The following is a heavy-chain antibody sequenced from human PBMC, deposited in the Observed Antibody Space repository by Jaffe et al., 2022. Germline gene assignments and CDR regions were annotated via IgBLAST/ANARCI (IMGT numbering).Heavy chain of an antibody. V-gene: IGHV4-59*01. CDR2: IYYSGST. CDR1: GGSISSYY. D-gene: IGHD6-13*01. J-gene: IGHJ6*03. Sequence: QVQLQESGPGLVKPSETLSLTCTVSGGSISSYYWSWIRQPPGKGLEWIGYIYYSGSTNYNPSLKSRVTISVDTSKNQFSLKLSSVTAADTAVYYCARVTGYSSPAGIYYYMDVWGKGTTVTVSS. CDR3: ARVTGYSSPAGIYYYMDV.